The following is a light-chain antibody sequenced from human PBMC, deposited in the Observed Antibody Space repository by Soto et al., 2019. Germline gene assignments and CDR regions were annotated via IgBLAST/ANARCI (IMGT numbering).Light chain of an antibody. J-gene: IGKJ1*01. Sequence: AIRMTRSASSFYASTGDRVTIRCGASQGISSYLAWYQQKPGKAPKLLIYAASTLQSGVPSRFSGSGSGTEYTLTISSLQPADFATYHCQHYHSYSWTFGQGTKVDIK. CDR2: AAS. CDR3: QHYHSYSWT. CDR1: QGISSY. V-gene: IGKV1-8*01.